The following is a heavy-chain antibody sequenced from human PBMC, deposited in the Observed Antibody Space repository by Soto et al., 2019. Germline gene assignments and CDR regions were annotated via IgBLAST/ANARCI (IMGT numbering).Heavy chain of an antibody. D-gene: IGHD1-1*01. CDR2: SSNSGSFT. CDR1: GFTFSDHY. V-gene: IGHV3-11*06. J-gene: IGHJ4*02. Sequence: GGSLRLSCAASGFTFSDHYMSWIRQAPGKGLEWIGYSSNSGSFTRYADSVKGRFSISRDNAKNSLYLQINSLRGDDTAVYYCVRSGDNYNLLDFWGQGTPVTVSS. CDR3: VRSGDNYNLLDF.